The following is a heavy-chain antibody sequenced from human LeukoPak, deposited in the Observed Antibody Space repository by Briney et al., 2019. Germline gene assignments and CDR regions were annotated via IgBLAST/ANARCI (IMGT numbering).Heavy chain of an antibody. CDR3: ARGVPVAMGGAFDI. J-gene: IGHJ3*02. V-gene: IGHV4-59*12. Sequence: SETLSLTCTVSGGSISSYYWSWIRQPPGKGLEWIGNIYHSGSTYYNPSLKSRVTISVDRSKNQFSLKLSSVTAADTAVYYCARGVPVAMGGAFDIWGQGTMVTVSS. CDR1: GGSISSYY. CDR2: IYHSGST. D-gene: IGHD2-2*01.